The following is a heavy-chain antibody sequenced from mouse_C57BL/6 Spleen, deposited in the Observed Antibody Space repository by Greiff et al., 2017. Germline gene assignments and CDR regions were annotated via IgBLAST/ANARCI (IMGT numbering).Heavy chain of an antibody. Sequence: VQRVESGPGLVAPSQSLSITCTVSGFSFTSYAISWVRQPPGKGLEWLGVIWTGGGTNYNSALTSRLSISQDNAKSQVFLKMNSLQTDDTARYYCARADAMDYWGQGTSVTVAS. CDR2: IWTGGGT. CDR3: ARADAMDY. J-gene: IGHJ4*01. CDR1: GFSFTSYA. V-gene: IGHV2-9-1*01.